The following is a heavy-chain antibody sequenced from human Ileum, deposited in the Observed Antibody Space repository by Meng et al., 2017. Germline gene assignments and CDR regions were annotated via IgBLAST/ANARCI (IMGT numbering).Heavy chain of an antibody. CDR3: AHIFDS. CDR1: GRSISSRDW. J-gene: IGHJ4*02. Sequence: GHLQESGPGLVEPSGTLSLACAVSGRSISSRDWWSWVRQPPGKGLEWIAEMNLGGSPNYNPSLKSRVTMSVDKSNDPLSLQLTSVTAADTAVYYCAHIFDSWGQGTLVTVSS. V-gene: IGHV4-4*02. CDR2: MNLGGSP.